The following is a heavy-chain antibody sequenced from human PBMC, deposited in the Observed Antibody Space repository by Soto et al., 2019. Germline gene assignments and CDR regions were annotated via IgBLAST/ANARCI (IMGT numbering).Heavy chain of an antibody. J-gene: IGHJ6*02. CDR1: GDSVSSNSAA. Sequence: SQTLSLTCAISGDSVSSNSAAWNWIRQSPSRGLGWLGRTYYRSKWYNDYAVSVKSRITINPDTSKNQFSLQLNSVTPEDTAVYYCARAPSITIFGVVIDDYYYGMDVWGQGTTVTVSS. CDR3: ARAPSITIFGVVIDDYYYGMDV. D-gene: IGHD3-3*01. CDR2: TYYRSKWYN. V-gene: IGHV6-1*01.